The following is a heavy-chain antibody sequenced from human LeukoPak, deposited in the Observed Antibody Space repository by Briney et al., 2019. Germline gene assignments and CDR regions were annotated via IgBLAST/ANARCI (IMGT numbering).Heavy chain of an antibody. J-gene: IGHJ4*02. Sequence: SETLSLTCTVSGGSISSSSYYWGWIRQPPGKGLEWIGSIYYSGSTYYNPSLKSRVTISVDTSKNQFSLKLSSVPAADTAVYYCARLIAVAYFDYWPQGPLVTVPS. CDR1: GGSISSSSYY. CDR2: IYYSGST. D-gene: IGHD6-19*01. V-gene: IGHV4-39*01. CDR3: ARLIAVAYFDY.